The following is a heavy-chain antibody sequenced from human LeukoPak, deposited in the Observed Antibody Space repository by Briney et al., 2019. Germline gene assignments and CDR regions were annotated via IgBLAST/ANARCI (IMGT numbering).Heavy chain of an antibody. CDR2: INSDGSST. D-gene: IGHD3-9*01. CDR3: ARGRYFDWLLYDGMDV. Sequence: PGGSLRLSYAASGFTFSSYWMHRVRQAPGKGLVWFSRINSDGSSTSYADSVKGRFTISRDNAKNTLYLQMNSLRAEDTAVYYCARGRYFDWLLYDGMDVWGQGTTVTVSS. V-gene: IGHV3-74*01. CDR1: GFTFSSYW. J-gene: IGHJ6*02.